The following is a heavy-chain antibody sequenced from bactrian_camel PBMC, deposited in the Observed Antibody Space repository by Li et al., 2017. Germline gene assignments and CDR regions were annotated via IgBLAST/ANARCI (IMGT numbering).Heavy chain of an antibody. CDR2: VGETDGIT. V-gene: IGHV3-3*01. CDR1: TGTYGSSDS. Sequence: HVQLVESGGGSVQAGGSLRLSCAASTGTYGSSDSIAWFRQAPGKEREHVAAVGETDGITYYADSVKGRFTISTDNAQNTLYLQMNSLKIEDSAMYYCAADLQSGGSFCGM. D-gene: IGHD6*01. J-gene: IGHJ7*01.